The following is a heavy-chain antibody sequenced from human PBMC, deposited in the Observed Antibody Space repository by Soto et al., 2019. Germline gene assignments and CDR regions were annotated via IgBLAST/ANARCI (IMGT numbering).Heavy chain of an antibody. J-gene: IGHJ4*02. D-gene: IGHD3-22*01. Sequence: GXSLRLSCAASGFTFSSYGIHWVHQAPGKGLEWVAVISYDGSNTIYYADSVKGRFTISRDNAKNSLYLLMNSLTAEDTAVYYCTREGDGSGFFSDFWGQGALVTVSS. CDR3: TREGDGSGFFSDF. CDR1: GFTFSSYG. CDR2: ISYDGSNTI. V-gene: IGHV3-30*03.